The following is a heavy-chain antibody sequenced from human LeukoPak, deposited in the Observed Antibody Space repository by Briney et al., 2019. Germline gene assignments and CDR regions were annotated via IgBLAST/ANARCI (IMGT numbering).Heavy chain of an antibody. V-gene: IGHV1-8*01. CDR2: MNPNSGNT. CDR1: XFTXXG. Sequence: XFTXXGISXVXQAPGQGLEWMGWMNPNSGNTGYAQKFQGRVTMTRNTSISTAYIELSSLRSEDTAVYYCARSPDYWGQGTLVTVSS. J-gene: IGHJ4*02. CDR3: ARSPDY.